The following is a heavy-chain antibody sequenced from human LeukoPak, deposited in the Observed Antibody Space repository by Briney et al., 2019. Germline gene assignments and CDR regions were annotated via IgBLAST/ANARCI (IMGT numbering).Heavy chain of an antibody. CDR1: GFTFSSYG. Sequence: HPGGSLRLSCAASGFTFSSYGMHWVRQAPGKGLEWVAVISYDGSNKYYADSVKGRFTISRDNSKNTLYLQMNSLRAEDTAVYYCARLVYYDILTGYPEYYFDYWGQGTLVTVSS. D-gene: IGHD3-9*01. CDR2: ISYDGSNK. V-gene: IGHV3-30*19. J-gene: IGHJ4*02. CDR3: ARLVYYDILTGYPEYYFDY.